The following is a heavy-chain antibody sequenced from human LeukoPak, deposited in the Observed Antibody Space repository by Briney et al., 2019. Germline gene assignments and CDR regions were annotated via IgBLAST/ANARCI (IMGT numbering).Heavy chain of an antibody. CDR1: GFTFSSYG. D-gene: IGHD3-10*01. CDR3: AKDRIIYGSGSYTPYDY. Sequence: GGSLRLSCAASGFTFSSYGMHWVRQAPGKGLEWVAFIRYDGSNKYYADSVKGRFTISRDNSKNTLYLQMNSLRAEDTAVYYCAKDRIIYGSGSYTPYDYWGQGTLVTVSS. J-gene: IGHJ4*02. V-gene: IGHV3-30*02. CDR2: IRYDGSNK.